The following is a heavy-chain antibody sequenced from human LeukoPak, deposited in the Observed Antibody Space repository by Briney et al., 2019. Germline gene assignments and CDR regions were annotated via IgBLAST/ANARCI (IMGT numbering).Heavy chain of an antibody. Sequence: GGSLRLSCAASGFTFSDYAMGWVRQAPGQGLQRVSAIGGSGGTTYYADSVKGRFTISRDNSKNTLYLQMNSLRAEDTAVYYCAKKEADYYDSSGYGGEYFDYWGQGTLVTVSS. CDR3: AKKEADYYDSSGYGGEYFDY. J-gene: IGHJ4*02. D-gene: IGHD3-22*01. CDR2: IGGSGGTT. V-gene: IGHV3-23*01. CDR1: GFTFSDYA.